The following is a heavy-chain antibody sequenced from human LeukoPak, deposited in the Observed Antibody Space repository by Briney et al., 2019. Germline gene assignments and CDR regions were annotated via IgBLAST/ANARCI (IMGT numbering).Heavy chain of an antibody. CDR3: ARQYYYGSGSYFYYMDV. D-gene: IGHD3-10*01. J-gene: IGHJ6*03. CDR1: GGSFSGYY. Sequence: PSETLSLTCAVYGGSFSGYYWSWICQPPGKGLEWIGEINHRGSTNYNPSLKSRVTISVDTSKNQFSLKLSSVTAADTAVYYCARQYYYGSGSYFYYMDVWGKGTTVTISS. V-gene: IGHV4-34*01. CDR2: INHRGST.